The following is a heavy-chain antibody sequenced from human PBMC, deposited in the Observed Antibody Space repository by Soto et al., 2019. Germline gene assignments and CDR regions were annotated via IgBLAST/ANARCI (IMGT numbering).Heavy chain of an antibody. CDR1: GFTFSSYA. J-gene: IGHJ4*02. D-gene: IGHD5-12*01. CDR2: ISGSGGST. CDR3: AKRPPGEWLPNDDY. Sequence: EVQLLESGGGLVQTGGSLRLSCAASGFTFSSYAMSLFRQAPGKGLEWVSAISGSGGSTYYADSVKGRFTISRDNSKNTLYLQMNSLRAEDTAVYYCAKRPPGEWLPNDDYWGQGTLVTVSS. V-gene: IGHV3-23*01.